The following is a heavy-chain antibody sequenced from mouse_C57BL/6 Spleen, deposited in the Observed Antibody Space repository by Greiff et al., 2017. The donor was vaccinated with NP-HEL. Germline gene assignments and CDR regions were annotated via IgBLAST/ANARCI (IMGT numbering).Heavy chain of an antibody. J-gene: IGHJ3*01. V-gene: IGHV1-52*01. Sequence: VQLQQSGAELVRPGSSVKLSCKASGYTFTSYWMHWVKQRPIQGLEWIGNIDPSDSETHYNQKFKDKATLTVDNSSSTAYLMLSSLTSADSAVYSCARGGYDYDRLFAYWGQGTLVTVSA. CDR2: IDPSDSET. D-gene: IGHD2-4*01. CDR3: ARGGYDYDRLFAY. CDR1: GYTFTSYW.